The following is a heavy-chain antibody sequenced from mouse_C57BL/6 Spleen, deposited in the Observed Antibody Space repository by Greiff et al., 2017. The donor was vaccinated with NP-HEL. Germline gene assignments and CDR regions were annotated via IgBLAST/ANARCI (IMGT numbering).Heavy chain of an antibody. V-gene: IGHV1-15*01. D-gene: IGHD1-1*01. CDR3: TRNGYYGSSHWYFDV. CDR1: GYTFTDYE. J-gene: IGHJ1*03. CDR2: IDPETGGT. Sequence: GQLQQSGAELVRPGASVTLSCKASGYTFTDYEMHWVKQTPVHGLEWIGAIDPETGGTAYNQKFKGKAILTADKSSSTAYMELRSLTSEDSAVYYCTRNGYYGSSHWYFDVWGTGTTVTVSS.